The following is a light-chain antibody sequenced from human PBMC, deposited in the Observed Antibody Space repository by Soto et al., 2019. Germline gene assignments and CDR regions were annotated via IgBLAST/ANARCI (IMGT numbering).Light chain of an antibody. CDR3: AACEGSRSRVI. Sequence: QSVLTQPTSASGTPGQTVTISCSRTSSDLGRNYVCLYQQLPGPAPQLLMYGDIKRPSAVTDRFSGAQSGNSASLAISGLRSEDEADYHCAACEGSRSRVIFGGGTKLTVL. CDR1: SSDLGRNY. J-gene: IGLJ2*01. CDR2: GDI. V-gene: IGLV1-47*02.